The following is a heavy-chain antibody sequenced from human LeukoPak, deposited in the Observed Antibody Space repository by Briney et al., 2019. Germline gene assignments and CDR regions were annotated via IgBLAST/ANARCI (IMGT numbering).Heavy chain of an antibody. J-gene: IGHJ4*02. CDR2: IFQSGTT. Sequence: SETLSLTCTVSGDSITTYYWSWIRQPPGKGPEWIGYIFQSGTTKYNPSLKSRVTILSDVSKNQFSLNLTSVTAADTAVYYCARVTGYMIEDYFDYWGQGTLVTVSS. CDR1: GDSITTYY. D-gene: IGHD3-22*01. V-gene: IGHV4-59*01. CDR3: ARVTGYMIEDYFDY.